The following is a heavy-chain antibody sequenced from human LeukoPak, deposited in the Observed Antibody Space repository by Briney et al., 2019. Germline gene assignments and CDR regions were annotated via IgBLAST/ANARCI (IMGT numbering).Heavy chain of an antibody. CDR2: ISAYNGNT. J-gene: IGHJ4*02. Sequence: GASVKVSCKASGYTFTSYGISWVRQAPGQGLEWMGWISAYNGNTNYAQKLQGGVTMTTDTSTSTAYMELRSLRSDDTAVYYCASSGLRYFDWLFRPLVYWGQGTLVTVSS. CDR3: ASSGLRYFDWLFRPLVY. CDR1: GYTFTSYG. V-gene: IGHV1-18*01. D-gene: IGHD3-9*01.